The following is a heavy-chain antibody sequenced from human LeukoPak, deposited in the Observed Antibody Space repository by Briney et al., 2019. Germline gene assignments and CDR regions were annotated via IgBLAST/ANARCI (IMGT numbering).Heavy chain of an antibody. CDR1: GFSLSNYW. V-gene: IGHV3-7*01. CDR3: ARLTPGQQWIYY. Sequence: GGSLRLSCVASGFSLSNYWMSWVRQAPGKGLEWVANINDDGSEKYYVGSVKGRFAISRDNAKNTLYLQMDNLRVEDTAVYYSARLTPGQQWIYYWGQGALVTVSS. CDR2: INDDGSEK. D-gene: IGHD6-19*01. J-gene: IGHJ4*02.